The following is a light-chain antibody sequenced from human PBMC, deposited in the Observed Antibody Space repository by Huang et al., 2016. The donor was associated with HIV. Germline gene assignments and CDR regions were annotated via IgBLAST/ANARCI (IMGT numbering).Light chain of an antibody. CDR1: QSHLHSNWYNY. CDR2: LGS. J-gene: IGKJ1*01. Sequence: DIVMTQSPLSLPVTPGEPASISCRSSQSHLHSNWYNYLDWYLQKPGHSPQLLIYLGSNRASGVPDRFSGSGSGTDFTLKISRVEAEDVGVYYCMQALQTPRTFGQGTKVEIK. CDR3: MQALQTPRT. V-gene: IGKV2-28*01.